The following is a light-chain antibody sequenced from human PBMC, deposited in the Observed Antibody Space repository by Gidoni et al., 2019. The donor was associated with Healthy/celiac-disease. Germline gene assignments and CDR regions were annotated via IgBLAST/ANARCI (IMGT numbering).Light chain of an antibody. Sequence: ITMTQSPSSLSASVGDRVTITCRASQGIRKDLGWYQQKPGKAPKLLIFAASSLQSGVPSRFSGNGSGTDFTLTISSLQAEDFATYYCLQDAIYPWTFXQXTKVEVK. CDR2: AAS. CDR3: LQDAIYPWT. J-gene: IGKJ1*01. CDR1: QGIRKD. V-gene: IGKV1-6*01.